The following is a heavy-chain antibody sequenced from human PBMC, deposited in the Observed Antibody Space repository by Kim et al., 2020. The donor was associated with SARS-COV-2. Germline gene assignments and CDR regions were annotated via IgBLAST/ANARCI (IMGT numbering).Heavy chain of an antibody. CDR3: ARDTVLEWLFPLYFDY. J-gene: IGHJ4*02. V-gene: IGHV3-48*03. D-gene: IGHD3-3*01. CDR2: ISSSGSTI. Sequence: GGSLRLSCAASGFTFSSYEMIWVRQAPGKGLEWVSYISSSGSTIYYADSVKGRFTISRDNAKNSLYLQMNSLRAEDTAVYYCARDTVLEWLFPLYFDYWGQGTLVTVSS. CDR1: GFTFSSYE.